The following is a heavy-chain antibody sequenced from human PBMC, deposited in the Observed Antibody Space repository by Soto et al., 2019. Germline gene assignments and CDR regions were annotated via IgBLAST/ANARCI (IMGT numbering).Heavy chain of an antibody. D-gene: IGHD3-10*01. CDR3: ASWETSGSYDYYYYGMDV. J-gene: IGHJ6*02. CDR2: IYYSGGT. V-gene: IGHV4-39*01. CDR1: VGSISSSSDY. Sequence: PSETLSLTSTVSVGSISSSSDYWGWIRQPPGKGLEWIGSIYYSGGTYYTPSLKSRVTISVDTSKNQFSLKLSSVTAADTAVYYCASWETSGSYDYYYYGMDVWGQGTTVTVSS.